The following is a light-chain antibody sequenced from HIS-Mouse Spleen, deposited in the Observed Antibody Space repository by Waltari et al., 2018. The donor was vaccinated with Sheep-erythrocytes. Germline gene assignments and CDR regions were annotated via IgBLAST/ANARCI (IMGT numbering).Light chain of an antibody. CDR2: AAS. J-gene: IGKJ4*01. CDR1: QSISSY. CDR3: QQSYSTPPLT. V-gene: IGKV1-39*01. Sequence: DIQMTQSPPSLSASVGDRVTITCRASQSISSYLNWYQQKPGKAPKLLIYAASSLQSGVPSRFSGSGSGTDLTLTISSLQPEHFATYYCQQSYSTPPLTFGGGTKVEIK.